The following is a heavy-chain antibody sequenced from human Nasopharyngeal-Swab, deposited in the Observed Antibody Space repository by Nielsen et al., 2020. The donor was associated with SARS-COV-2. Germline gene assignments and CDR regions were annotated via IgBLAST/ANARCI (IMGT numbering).Heavy chain of an antibody. CDR2: ISYDGSNK. V-gene: IGHV3-30*18. CDR1: GFTFSSYG. D-gene: IGHD4-17*01. J-gene: IGHJ4*02. Sequence: GGSLRLSCAASGFTFSSYGVHWVRQAPGKGLEWVALISYDGSNKYYADSVKGRFTISRDNSKNTLYLQMNSLRAEDTAVYYCAKGGHGDRLDFDYWGQGTLVTVSS. CDR3: AKGGHGDRLDFDY.